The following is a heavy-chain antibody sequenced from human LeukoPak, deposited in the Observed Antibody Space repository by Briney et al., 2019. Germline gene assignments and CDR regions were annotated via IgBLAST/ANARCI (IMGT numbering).Heavy chain of an antibody. Sequence: PGGSLRLSCAASGFTFSSYGMHWIRQAPGKGLEWVSAISGGGGSTYYADSMKGRFTISRDNSKNTLYLQMNSLRAEDTAVYYCAKYMIRGVIINYWGQGTLVTVSS. CDR1: GFTFSSYG. J-gene: IGHJ4*02. CDR2: ISGGGGST. D-gene: IGHD3-10*01. V-gene: IGHV3-23*01. CDR3: AKYMIRGVIINY.